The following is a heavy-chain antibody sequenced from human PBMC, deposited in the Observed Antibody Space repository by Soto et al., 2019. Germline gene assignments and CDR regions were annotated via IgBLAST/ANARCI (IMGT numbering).Heavy chain of an antibody. Sequence: GGSLRLSCAAFGFSFSNYEMNWVRQAPGKGLEWVSYISSSGSVIYYADSVKGRFTISRDNAKNSLYLQMNSLRAEDTAAYYCAREAYDYYDSSGYCPFDHWGQGTLVTVSS. J-gene: IGHJ4*02. D-gene: IGHD3-22*01. CDR2: ISSSGSVI. CDR3: AREAYDYYDSSGYCPFDH. V-gene: IGHV3-48*03. CDR1: GFSFSNYE.